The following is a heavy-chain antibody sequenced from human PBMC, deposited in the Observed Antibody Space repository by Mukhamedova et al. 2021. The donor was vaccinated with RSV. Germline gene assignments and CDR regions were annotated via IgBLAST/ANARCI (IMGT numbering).Heavy chain of an antibody. V-gene: IGHV4-34*01. CDR1: SDYY. CDR3: VAAYVDEGLATNY. J-gene: IGHJ4*02. Sequence: SDYYWNWIRQSPGKGPEWIGEISHSGSIRYNPSLKSRVTMSADPSKNQFSLKLTSVTAADSAVYYCVAAYVDEGLATNYWDQGS. CDR2: ISHSGSI. D-gene: IGHD1-26*01.